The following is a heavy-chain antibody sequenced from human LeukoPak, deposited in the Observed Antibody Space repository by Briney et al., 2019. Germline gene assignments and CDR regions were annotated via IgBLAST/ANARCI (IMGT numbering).Heavy chain of an antibody. CDR2: ISYDGSNK. J-gene: IGHJ3*02. V-gene: IGHV3-30*04. CDR3: AKGAARPYAFDI. D-gene: IGHD6-6*01. CDR1: GFTFSSYA. Sequence: GRSLRLSCAASGFTFSSYAMHWVRQAPGKGLEWVAVISYDGSNKYYADSVKGRFTISRDNSKNTLYLQMNSLRAEDTAVYYCAKGAARPYAFDIWGQGTMVTVSS.